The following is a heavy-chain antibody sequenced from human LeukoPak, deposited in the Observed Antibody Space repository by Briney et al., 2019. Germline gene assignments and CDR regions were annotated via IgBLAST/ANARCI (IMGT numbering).Heavy chain of an antibody. D-gene: IGHD4-17*01. CDR3: AREEKYGDSAYFDY. CDR2: ISSSGSTI. CDR1: GFTFSSYE. J-gene: IGHJ4*02. Sequence: PGGSLRLSCAASGFTFSSYEMNWVRQAPGKGLEWVSYISSSGSTIYYADSVKGRFTISRDNAKNSLYLQMNSLRAEDTAVCYCAREEKYGDSAYFDYWGQGTLVTVSS. V-gene: IGHV3-48*03.